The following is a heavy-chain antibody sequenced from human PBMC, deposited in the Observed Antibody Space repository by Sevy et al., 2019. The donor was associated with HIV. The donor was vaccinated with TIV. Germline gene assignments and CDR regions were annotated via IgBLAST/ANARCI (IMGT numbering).Heavy chain of an antibody. V-gene: IGHV3-23*01. D-gene: IGHD3-22*01. CDR3: AKLGAAADSSGYYSTIYYFDY. J-gene: IGHJ4*02. CDR1: GFTFSSYA. Sequence: GGSLRLSCAASGFTFSSYAMSWVRQAPGKGLEWVSAISGSGGSTYYADSVKGRFTISRDNSKNTLYLQMNSLRAEDTAVYYCAKLGAAADSSGYYSTIYYFDYWGQGTLVTVSS. CDR2: ISGSGGST.